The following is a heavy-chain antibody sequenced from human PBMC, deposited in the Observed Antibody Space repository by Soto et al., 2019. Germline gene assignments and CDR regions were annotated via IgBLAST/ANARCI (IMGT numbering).Heavy chain of an antibody. Sequence: GGSLRLSCTTSGFTFGDYAMNWFRQAPGKGLEWVAFIRSKAYGGTTEYAASVKGRFSVSRDDSKSIAYLQMNSLKTEDTAVYYCTRDHRHLDYWGQGTLVTVSS. CDR1: GFTFGDYA. CDR2: IRSKAYGGTT. V-gene: IGHV3-49*03. J-gene: IGHJ4*02. CDR3: TRDHRHLDY.